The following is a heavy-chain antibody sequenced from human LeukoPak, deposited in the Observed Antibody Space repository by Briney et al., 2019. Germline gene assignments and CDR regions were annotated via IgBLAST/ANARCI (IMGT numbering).Heavy chain of an antibody. CDR2: IYYSGSA. J-gene: IGHJ4*02. Sequence: PSETLSLTCAVYGGSFSGYYWGWIRQPPGKGLEWIGAIYYSGSAYYNPSLKSRVTISVDTSKNQFSLKVTSVTAADTAVYYCARAYGARPYYYFDSWGQGTLVTVSS. CDR1: GGSFSGYY. V-gene: IGHV4-34*01. D-gene: IGHD4-17*01. CDR3: ARAYGARPYYYFDS.